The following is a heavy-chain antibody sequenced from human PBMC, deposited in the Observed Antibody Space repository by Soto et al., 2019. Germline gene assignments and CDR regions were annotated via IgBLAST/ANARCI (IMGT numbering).Heavy chain of an antibody. J-gene: IGHJ4*02. Sequence: SVGSLRLSCAASGFTFSSYAMTWVRQAPGKGLEWGSAISYSGVSTYYADSVKGRFAISRDSSENTLSLQMNSLRVDDTAVYYCARTRGYSDYDLDYWGQGTLVTVSS. V-gene: IGHV3-23*01. D-gene: IGHD5-12*01. CDR2: ISYSGVST. CDR3: ARTRGYSDYDLDY. CDR1: GFTFSSYA.